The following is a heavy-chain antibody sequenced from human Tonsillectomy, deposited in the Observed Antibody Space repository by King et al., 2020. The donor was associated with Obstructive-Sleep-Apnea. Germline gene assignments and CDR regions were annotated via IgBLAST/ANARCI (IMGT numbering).Heavy chain of an antibody. CDR1: GGTFSSYG. J-gene: IGHJ6*02. Sequence: QLVQSGAEVKKPGSSVKVSCKASGGTFSSYGISWVRQAPGQGLEWMGGSIPILGIAHYAQKFQGRVTITADTSTSTVYMDLSSLGSEDTAVYYCARGADCSRTTCYADWRYYYYYGLDVWGQGTTVTVSS. CDR3: ARGADCSRTTCYADWRYYYYYGLDV. CDR2: SIPILGIA. V-gene: IGHV1-69*09. D-gene: IGHD2-2*01.